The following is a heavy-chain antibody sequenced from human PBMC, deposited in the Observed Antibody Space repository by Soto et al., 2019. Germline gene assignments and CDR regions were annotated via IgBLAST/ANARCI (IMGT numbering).Heavy chain of an antibody. J-gene: IGHJ5*02. V-gene: IGHV1-69*13. D-gene: IGHD3-10*01. CDR1: GGTFSSYA. Sequence: SVKVSCKASGGTFSSYAISWVRQAPGQGLEWMGGIIPIFGTANYAQKFQGRVTITADESTSTAYMELSSLRSEDTAVYYCARGYYGSGSYYNGGAYWFDPWGQGTLVTVSS. CDR2: IIPIFGTA. CDR3: ARGYYGSGSYYNGGAYWFDP.